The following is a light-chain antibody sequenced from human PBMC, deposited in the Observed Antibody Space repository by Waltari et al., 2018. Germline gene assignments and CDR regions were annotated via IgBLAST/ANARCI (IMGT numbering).Light chain of an antibody. CDR3: AAWDDSLSGWV. Sequence: QSVLTQPPSASGTPGQRVTISSSGSSSHIGSTYVYWFPLPPGTAPQLLLYSNPQRPSGVPDRFSGSKSGTSASLAISGLRSEDEGDYYCAAWDDSLSGWVFGGGTKLTVL. J-gene: IGLJ3*02. CDR1: SSHIGSTY. V-gene: IGLV1-47*02. CDR2: SNP.